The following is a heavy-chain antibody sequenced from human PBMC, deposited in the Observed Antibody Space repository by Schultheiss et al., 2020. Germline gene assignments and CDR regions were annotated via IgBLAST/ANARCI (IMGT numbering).Heavy chain of an antibody. CDR1: GFTFSNYG. Sequence: GGSLRLSCAASGFTFSNYGMHWVRQAPGKGLEWVAITSHDGSNKYYVDSVKGRFTISRDNSKNTLYLQMNSLRVEDTAVYYCARLGSSGWQTDYWGQGSLVTVSS. CDR3: ARLGSSGWQTDY. CDR2: TSHDGSNK. D-gene: IGHD6-19*01. J-gene: IGHJ4*02. V-gene: IGHV3-30*03.